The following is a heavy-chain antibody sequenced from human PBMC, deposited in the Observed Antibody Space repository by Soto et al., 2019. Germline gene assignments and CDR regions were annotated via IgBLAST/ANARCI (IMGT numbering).Heavy chain of an antibody. CDR2: ISVYNDNT. CDR3: ARIGFDGH. CDR1: GYTFTSYG. Sequence: QVQLVQSGSEIKKPGASVKVSCKAFGYTFTSYGIGWVRQAPGQGLEWMGWISVYNDNTNYAQKFQGRVTMTTETSSRTAYMELRSLKSADTAVYYCARIGFDGHWGQGTLVTVSS. V-gene: IGHV1-18*01. J-gene: IGHJ1*01. D-gene: IGHD3-9*01.